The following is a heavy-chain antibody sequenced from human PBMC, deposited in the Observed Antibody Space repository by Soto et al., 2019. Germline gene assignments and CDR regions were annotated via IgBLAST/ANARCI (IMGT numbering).Heavy chain of an antibody. CDR3: ARDPGYCRGGSCSITGDAYDI. CDR1: GFIVSDTY. D-gene: IGHD2-15*01. V-gene: IGHV3-66*01. CDR2: ISNRGDT. Sequence: EVQLVESGGGLVQPGGSLRLSCTASGFIVSDTYVNWVRQAPGKGLEWVSAISNRGDTHYADSVRGRFSLSRDISDITLHVEMNNLRVAVTAVYYCARDPGYCRGGSCSITGDAYDIWGKGTMVTVSS. J-gene: IGHJ3*02.